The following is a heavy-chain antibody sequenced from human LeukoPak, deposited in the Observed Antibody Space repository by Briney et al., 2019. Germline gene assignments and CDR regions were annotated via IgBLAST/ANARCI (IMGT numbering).Heavy chain of an antibody. J-gene: IGHJ4*02. V-gene: IGHV1-2*02. Sequence: ASVKVSCKASGYTXTNYYIHWVRQAPGQGLEWMAWINPNTGGTKYAQKFQGRVTMTRDPSISAAYMELSRLKSDDTAVYYCARDDIAVAGSYFDYWSQGTLVTVSS. CDR1: GYTXTNYY. CDR3: ARDDIAVAGSYFDY. D-gene: IGHD6-19*01. CDR2: INPNTGGT.